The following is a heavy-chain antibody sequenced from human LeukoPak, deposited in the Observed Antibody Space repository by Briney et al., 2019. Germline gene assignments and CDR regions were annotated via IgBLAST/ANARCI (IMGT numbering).Heavy chain of an antibody. Sequence: GGSLRLSCAASGFAFSSDAMSWVRQALGRGLEWVSLIRGDNSIIEYADSVKGRFTISRDNSKNTLYLQMNSLRAEDTAVYYCAKGRFTSSTFDYWGQGTLVTVSS. CDR3: AKGRFTSSTFDY. CDR2: IRGDNSII. V-gene: IGHV3-23*01. CDR1: GFAFSSDA. J-gene: IGHJ4*02. D-gene: IGHD2-2*01.